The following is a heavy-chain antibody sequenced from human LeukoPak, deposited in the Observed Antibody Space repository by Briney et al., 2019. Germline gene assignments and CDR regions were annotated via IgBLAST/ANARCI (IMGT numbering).Heavy chain of an antibody. CDR2: ISSSSSYI. Sequence: GGSLRLSCAASGFTFSSYSMNWVRQAPGKGLEWVSSISSSSSYIYYADSVKGRFTISRDNAKNSLYLQMNSLRAEDTAVYYCAREGGSGATLDLDYWGQGTLVTVSS. CDR1: GFTFSSYS. CDR3: AREGGSGATLDLDY. D-gene: IGHD6-19*01. J-gene: IGHJ4*02. V-gene: IGHV3-21*01.